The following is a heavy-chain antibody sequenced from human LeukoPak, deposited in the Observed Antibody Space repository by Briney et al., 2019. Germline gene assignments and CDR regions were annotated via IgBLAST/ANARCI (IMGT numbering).Heavy chain of an antibody. D-gene: IGHD1-26*01. CDR2: INHSGST. J-gene: IGHJ4*02. CDR1: GGSFSGYY. Sequence: SETLSLTCAVYGGSFSGYYWSWIRQPPGKGLEWIGEINHSGSTNYNPSLKSRVTISIDTSKNQFSLKVNSVTAADTAVYYCARKVGMSFDYWGQGSLVTVSS. CDR3: ARKVGMSFDY. V-gene: IGHV4-34*01.